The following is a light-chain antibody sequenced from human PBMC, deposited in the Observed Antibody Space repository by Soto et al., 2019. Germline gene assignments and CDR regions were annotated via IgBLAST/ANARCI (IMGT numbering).Light chain of an antibody. CDR2: GAS. CDR1: QSVDIN. CDR3: QPYHYWYT. J-gene: IGKJ2*01. Sequence: EIVVTQFPAILSLSPGERATLSCRTSQSVDINLAWFQQRPGQAPRLLIYGASTRATGIPARFSGSGSGTAFTLIISSLQSEDFAVYYCQPYHYWYTLGQGKELEIK. V-gene: IGKV3-15*01.